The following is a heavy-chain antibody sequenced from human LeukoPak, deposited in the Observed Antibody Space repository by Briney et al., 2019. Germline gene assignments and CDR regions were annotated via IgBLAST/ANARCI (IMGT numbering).Heavy chain of an antibody. CDR1: GGSISSDNYY. Sequence: SETLSLTCTVSGGSISSDNYYWGWIRQPPGKGLEWIGSIYNSGSTSYNPSLKSRVTISIDTSKKQFSLKLRSVTAADTAVYYCARDSSYYGNYVLNYWGQGTLVTVSS. J-gene: IGHJ4*02. V-gene: IGHV4-39*07. D-gene: IGHD4-11*01. CDR3: ARDSSYYGNYVLNY. CDR2: IYNSGST.